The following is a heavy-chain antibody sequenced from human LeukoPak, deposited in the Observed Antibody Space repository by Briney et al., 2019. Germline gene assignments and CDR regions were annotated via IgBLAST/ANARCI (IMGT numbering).Heavy chain of an antibody. CDR1: GFTFSSYW. Sequence: GGSLRLSCAASGFTFSSYWMSWVRQAPGRGVEWVANIKQDGSEKYYVDSVKGRFTISRDNSKNSLYLQMNSLRAEDTAVYYSARDGYSSSSVLRYWGQGTLVTVSS. CDR2: IKQDGSEK. CDR3: ARDGYSSSSVLRY. J-gene: IGHJ4*02. D-gene: IGHD6-6*01. V-gene: IGHV3-7*01.